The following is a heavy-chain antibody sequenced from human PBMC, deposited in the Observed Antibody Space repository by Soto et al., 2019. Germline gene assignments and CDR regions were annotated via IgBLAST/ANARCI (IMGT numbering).Heavy chain of an antibody. D-gene: IGHD3-10*01. CDR3: ARNRYNTGSFDL. J-gene: IGHJ4*02. V-gene: IGHV1-8*02. CDR2: MTPISGDT. CDR1: GYTFTNYD. Sequence: QVQLVQSGAEVKKPGASVKVSCKASGYTFTNYDINWVRQATGQGLEWVGWMTPISGDTGYAQNFQGRVTMTRDTARRTAYLELSSLTSEDTDVYYCARNRYNTGSFDLGGQGTLVTVSS.